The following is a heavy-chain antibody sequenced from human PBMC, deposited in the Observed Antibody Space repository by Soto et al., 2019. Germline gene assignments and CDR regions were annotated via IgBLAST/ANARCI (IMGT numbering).Heavy chain of an antibody. CDR2: IRSKAYGGTT. CDR1: GFTFGDYA. J-gene: IGHJ6*02. Sequence: GGSLRLSCTASGFTFGDYAMSWFRQAPGKGLEWVGFIRSKAYGGTTEYAASVKGRFTISRDDSKSIAYLQMNSLKTEDTAVYYCTRAWDTAMVHYYYGMDVWGQGTTVTVSS. V-gene: IGHV3-49*03. D-gene: IGHD5-18*01. CDR3: TRAWDTAMVHYYYGMDV.